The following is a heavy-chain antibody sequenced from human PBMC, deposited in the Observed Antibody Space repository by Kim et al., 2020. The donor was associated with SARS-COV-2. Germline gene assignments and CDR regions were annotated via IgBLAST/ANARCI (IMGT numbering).Heavy chain of an antibody. CDR3: AKNPGPYYYDSSGYYSLFDY. D-gene: IGHD3-22*01. CDR2: ISFDGSNK. J-gene: IGHJ4*02. Sequence: VAVISFDGSNKYCADSGKGRFTISRDNSKNTLYLQMNSLRAEDTAVYYCAKNPGPYYYDSSGYYSLFDYWGQGTLVTVSS. V-gene: IGHV3-30*18.